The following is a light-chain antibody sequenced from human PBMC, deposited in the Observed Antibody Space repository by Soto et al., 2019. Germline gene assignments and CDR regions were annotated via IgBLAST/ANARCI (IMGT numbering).Light chain of an antibody. J-gene: IGLJ2*01. V-gene: IGLV3-21*02. CDR3: QVWDTGNDHVV. CDR1: NIKSKS. Sequence: SYELTQPPSVSVAPGQTARITCGGNNIKSKSVHWYQHRPGQAHVLVVHDDSDRPSGIPERFSGSNSENTATLIITRVEAVDEADYYCQVWDTGNDHVVFGGGTKLTVL. CDR2: DDS.